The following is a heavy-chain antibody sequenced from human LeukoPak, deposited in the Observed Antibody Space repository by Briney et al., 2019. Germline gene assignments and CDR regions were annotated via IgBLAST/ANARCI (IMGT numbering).Heavy chain of an antibody. V-gene: IGHV4-59*01. CDR2: IYYSGST. CDR3: ARNYYDSSGYFSELGY. D-gene: IGHD3-22*01. J-gene: IGHJ4*02. Sequence: PSETLSLTCSVSGGSISSYYWSWIRQPPGKGLEWIGYIYYSGSTNYNPSLKSRVTISLDTSKNQFSLKLNSVTAADTAVYYCARNYYDSSGYFSELGYWGQGTLVTVSS. CDR1: GGSISSYY.